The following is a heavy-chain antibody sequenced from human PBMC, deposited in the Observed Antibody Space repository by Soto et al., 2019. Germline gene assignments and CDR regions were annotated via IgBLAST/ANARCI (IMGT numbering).Heavy chain of an antibody. V-gene: IGHV3-7*01. Sequence: EVQLVESGGGLVQPGGSLRLSCAASGFTFSSYWMSWVRQSPGKGLEWVANIKPDGSEKYYVDSVKGRFTISRDNAKNSLDRQMIRLRDEEGGEYSCARGICGWQPFDYWGQGALVTVS. D-gene: IGHD6-19*01. CDR3: ARGICGWQPFDY. CDR2: IKPDGSEK. CDR1: GFTFSSYW. J-gene: IGHJ4*02.